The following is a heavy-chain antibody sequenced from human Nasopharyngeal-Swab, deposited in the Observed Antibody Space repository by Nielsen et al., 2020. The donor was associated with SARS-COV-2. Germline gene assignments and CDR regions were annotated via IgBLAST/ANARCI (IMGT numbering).Heavy chain of an antibody. CDR3: AREEGAAAGTGGMDV. V-gene: IGHV3-48*01. Sequence: GESLKISCAASGFTLSVYSVNWVRQAPGKGLEWVSDTSAGTSSADYADSVKGRFTVSRDIVKNSLYLQLNSLRAEDTAVYYCAREEGAAAGTGGMDVWGQGTTVTVSS. CDR1: GFTLSVYS. J-gene: IGHJ6*02. D-gene: IGHD6-13*01. CDR2: TSAGTSSA.